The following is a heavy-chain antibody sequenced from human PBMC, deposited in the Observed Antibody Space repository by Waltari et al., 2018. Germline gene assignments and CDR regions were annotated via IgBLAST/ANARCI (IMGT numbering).Heavy chain of an antibody. CDR1: GFAFSNYA. CDR2: ISGRVGFT. Sequence: EVQLVESGGGLVQPGGSLRRSWVASGFAFSNYAMNWVRQTPRKGPEWVSFISGRVGFTDYADAFVGRFTVSRDNSKYTLYLEMNSLRGEDTAVYYCAKSAFDLSTGDAHYGLDVWGPGATVIVSS. V-gene: IGHV3-23*04. CDR3: AKSAFDLSTGDAHYGLDV. D-gene: IGHD3-3*01. J-gene: IGHJ6*02.